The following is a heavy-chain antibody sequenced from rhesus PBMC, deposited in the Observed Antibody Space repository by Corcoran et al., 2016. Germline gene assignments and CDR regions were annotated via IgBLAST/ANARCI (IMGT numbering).Heavy chain of an antibody. CDR2: IIGCSRST. J-gene: IGHJ4*01. Sequence: QVQLQESGPGLVKPSETLPLTCTGSGASISSNYWSWIRQFPGKGMEWLGYIIGCSRSTSYNPSLKSRVTISKDTSKNQFSLKLSSVTAADTALYYCATRDTIFDYWGQGVLVTVSS. CDR1: GASISSNY. CDR3: ATRDTIFDY. D-gene: IGHD5-42*01. V-gene: IGHV4S6*01.